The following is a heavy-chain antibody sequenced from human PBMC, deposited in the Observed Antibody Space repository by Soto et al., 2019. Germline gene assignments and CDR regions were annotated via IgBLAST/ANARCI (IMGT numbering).Heavy chain of an antibody. CDR2: ISAYNGNT. Sequence: ASVKVSCKASGYTFTSYGISWVRQAPGQGLEWMGWISAYNGNTNYAQKLQGRVTMTTDTSTSTAYMELRSLRSDDTAVYYCARDYSDGYYYYYGMDVWGQGTTVTVSS. CDR1: GYTFTSYG. V-gene: IGHV1-18*04. J-gene: IGHJ6*02. D-gene: IGHD2-21*01. CDR3: ARDYSDGYYYYYGMDV.